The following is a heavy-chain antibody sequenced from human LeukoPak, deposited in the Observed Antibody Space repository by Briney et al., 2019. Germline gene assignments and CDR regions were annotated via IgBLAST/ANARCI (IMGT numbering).Heavy chain of an antibody. V-gene: IGHV4-4*02. CDR1: GDSINSLDL. CDR2: MYLSGTT. J-gene: IGHJ4*02. D-gene: IGHD3-22*01. Sequence: PSETLSLTCTVTGDSINSLDLWSWVRQPPGKGLEWIGEMYLSGTTHSNPSVKSRVTISIDKSKNQFFLNLSSVTAADTAVYYCAGLVGRYSSGLYYYYFDYWGQGTLVTVSS. CDR3: AGLVGRYSSGLYYYYFDY.